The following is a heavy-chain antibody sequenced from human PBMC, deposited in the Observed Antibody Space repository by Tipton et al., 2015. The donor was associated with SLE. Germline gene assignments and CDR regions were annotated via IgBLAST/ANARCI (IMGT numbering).Heavy chain of an antibody. V-gene: IGHV3-74*01. CDR1: GFTFKDYW. CDR2: IHGDGIRS. D-gene: IGHD5-12*01. CDR3: AKGPKYGGFYFDS. J-gene: IGHJ4*02. Sequence: SLRLSCAASGFTFKDYWMHWVRQARDKGLVWVSRIHGDGIRSDYADSVRGRFTISRDNAKKTVWLQMDSLRVEDTAVYYCAKGPKYGGFYFDSGGQGSLVTVS.